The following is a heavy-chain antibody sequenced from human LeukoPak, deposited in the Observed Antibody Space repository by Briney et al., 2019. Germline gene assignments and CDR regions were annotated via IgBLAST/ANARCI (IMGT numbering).Heavy chain of an antibody. Sequence: QTGGTLRLSCAASGFTFDDYAMHWVRQAPGKGLEWVSGISWNSGSIGYADSVKGRFTISRDNAKTSLYLQMNSLRAEDTALYYCAKDLGPGSMATSPGFDYWGQGTLVTVSS. CDR3: AKDLGPGSMATSPGFDY. V-gene: IGHV3-9*01. CDR2: ISWNSGSI. J-gene: IGHJ4*02. CDR1: GFTFDDYA. D-gene: IGHD5-24*01.